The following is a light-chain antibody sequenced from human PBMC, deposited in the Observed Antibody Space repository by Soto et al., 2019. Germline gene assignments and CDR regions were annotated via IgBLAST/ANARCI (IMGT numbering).Light chain of an antibody. CDR3: AAWDDSLSYV. Sequence: QSVLTQPPSASGTPGQRVTISCSGSSSNIGSNTVTWYQQLPGTAPKLLIYSNNQRPSGVPDRFSGSKSGTSASLAISGLQSEDEAYYYCAAWDDSLSYVFGTGTKVTVL. J-gene: IGLJ1*01. V-gene: IGLV1-44*01. CDR1: SSNIGSNT. CDR2: SNN.